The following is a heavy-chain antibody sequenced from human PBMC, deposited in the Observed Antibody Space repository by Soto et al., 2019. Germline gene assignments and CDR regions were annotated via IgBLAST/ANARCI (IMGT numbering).Heavy chain of an antibody. V-gene: IGHV3-7*03. CDR2: IKQDGSEN. CDR3: VRDFEGRYGYGTFGY. Sequence: GGSLRLSRAASGFTFSSYWMSWVRQAPGKGLEWVANIKQDGSENYYVDSVRGRFTISRDNAKNSLYLQMNSLRAEDTAVYYCVRDFEGRYGYGTFGYWGQGTLVTVS. D-gene: IGHD5-18*01. CDR1: GFTFSSYW. J-gene: IGHJ4*02.